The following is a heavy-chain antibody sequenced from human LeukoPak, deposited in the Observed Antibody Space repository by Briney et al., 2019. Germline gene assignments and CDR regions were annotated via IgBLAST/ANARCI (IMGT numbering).Heavy chain of an antibody. CDR3: AKSSDGSTSFDQ. D-gene: IGHD2-2*01. Sequence: GGSLRLSCAASGLTFSSYGMSWVRQAPGKGLEWVSSISSTGGNTYYADSVKGRFTISRDNSKNTLYLQINSLRAEDMALYYCAKSSDGSTSFDQWGQGTLVTVSS. J-gene: IGHJ4*02. CDR1: GLTFSSYG. V-gene: IGHV3-23*01. CDR2: ISSTGGNT.